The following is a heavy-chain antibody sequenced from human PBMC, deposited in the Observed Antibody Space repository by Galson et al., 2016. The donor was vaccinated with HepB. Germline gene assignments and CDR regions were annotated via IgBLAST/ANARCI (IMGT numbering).Heavy chain of an antibody. J-gene: IGHJ4*02. Sequence: ETLSLTCAVYGGSFSGYYWSWVRQAPGKGLEWVSAFTGSGSGGRTFYADSVKGRFTISRDNSRNTLSLQMNRLRAEDTATYYCARHFGGFDYWGQGTPVTVSS. V-gene: IGHV3-23*01. CDR1: GGSFSGYY. CDR2: FTGSGSGGRT. CDR3: ARHFGGFDY. D-gene: IGHD3-16*01.